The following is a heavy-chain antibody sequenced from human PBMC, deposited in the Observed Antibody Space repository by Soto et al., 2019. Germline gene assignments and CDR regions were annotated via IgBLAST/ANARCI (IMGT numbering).Heavy chain of an antibody. CDR2: IYHSGST. CDR3: ARDATSAAGQYDY. CDR1: GGSISSSNW. V-gene: IGHV4-4*02. J-gene: IGHJ4*02. D-gene: IGHD6-13*01. Sequence: SETLSLTFAVSGGSISSSNWWSWVRQPPGKGLEWIGEIYHSGSTNYNPSLKSRVTISVDKSKNQFSLRLSSVTAADTAVYYCARDATSAAGQYDYWGQGTLVTVSS.